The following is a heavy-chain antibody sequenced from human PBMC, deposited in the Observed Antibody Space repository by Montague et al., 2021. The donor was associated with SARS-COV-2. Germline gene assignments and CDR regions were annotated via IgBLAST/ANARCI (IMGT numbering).Heavy chain of an antibody. V-gene: IGHV3-23*01. CDR1: VGSISNYY. J-gene: IGHJ4*02. CDR2: ISGSGGST. D-gene: IGHD3-9*01. CDR3: AKEGDYDILTGYYPNRRYFDY. Sequence: ETLSLTCTVSVGSISNYYWTWVRQAPGKGLEWVSAISGSGGSTXXAXXXXGRFTISRDNSKNTLYLQMNSLRAEDTAVYYCAKEGDYDILTGYYPNRRYFDYWGQGTLVTVSS.